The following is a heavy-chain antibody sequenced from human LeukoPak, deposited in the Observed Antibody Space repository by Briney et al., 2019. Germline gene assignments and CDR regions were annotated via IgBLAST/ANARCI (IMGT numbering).Heavy chain of an antibody. J-gene: IGHJ4*02. Sequence: GGSLRLSCAASGFTFSSYAMSWVRQAPGKGLEWVSAISGSGGSTYYADSVKGRFTISRDNSKNTLYLQMNSLRAEDTAVYYCAKDPNYYDSSTPGLGDYWGQGTLVTVSS. CDR2: ISGSGGST. CDR3: AKDPNYYDSSTPGLGDY. D-gene: IGHD3-22*01. CDR1: GFTFSSYA. V-gene: IGHV3-23*01.